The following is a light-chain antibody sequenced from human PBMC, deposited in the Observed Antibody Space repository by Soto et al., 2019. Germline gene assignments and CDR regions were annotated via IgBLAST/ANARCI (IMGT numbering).Light chain of an antibody. CDR2: GAS. J-gene: IGKJ5*01. V-gene: IGKV3-15*01. Sequence: EIVLTPYPGTLSLSPGERATLSCRAIQSVSSDYLAWYQQKPGQPPRLLIYGASSRATGIPARFSGSGSGTEFTLTISSLQSEDFAVYYCQQYNNWPSITFGQGTRLEI. CDR1: QSVSSD. CDR3: QQYNNWPSIT.